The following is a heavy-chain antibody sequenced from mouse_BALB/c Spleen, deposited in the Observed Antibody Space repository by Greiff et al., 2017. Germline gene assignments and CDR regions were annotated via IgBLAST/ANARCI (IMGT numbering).Heavy chain of an antibody. V-gene: IGHV1-18*01. D-gene: IGHD2-2*01. CDR2: INPNYGST. CDR3: ARGGCGYDDWYFDV. J-gene: IGHJ1*01. Sequence: EVKLQESGPELVTPGASVKISCKASGYTFTDYNMDWVKQSHGKSLEWIGDINPNYGSTSYNQKFKEKATLTVDKSSSTAYMELRSLTSEDTAVYYCARGGCGYDDWYFDVWGAGTTVTVSS. CDR1: GYTFTDYN.